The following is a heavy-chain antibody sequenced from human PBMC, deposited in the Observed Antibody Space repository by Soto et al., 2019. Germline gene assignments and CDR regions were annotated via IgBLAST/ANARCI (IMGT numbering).Heavy chain of an antibody. J-gene: IGHJ4*02. Sequence: QVQLVQSGAEVKKPGASVKVSCQTSGYSFTASQIHWVRQAPGHGLEYMGWINPNSGGTNYAPKFQGRVTMTRDTSITTAYMELNGLTSDDTAVYYCARGQTIVSPGHWGQGPLVSVSS. V-gene: IGHV1-2*02. CDR3: ARGQTIVSPGH. D-gene: IGHD2-21*01. CDR1: GYSFTASQ. CDR2: INPNSGGT.